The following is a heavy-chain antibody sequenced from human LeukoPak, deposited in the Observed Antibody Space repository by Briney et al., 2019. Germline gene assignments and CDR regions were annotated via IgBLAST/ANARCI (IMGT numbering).Heavy chain of an antibody. CDR3: AREGTHNDYYDSSGYYYARDY. J-gene: IGHJ4*02. D-gene: IGHD3-22*01. V-gene: IGHV4-34*01. CDR2: INHSGST. Sequence: SETLSLTCAVYGGSFSGYYWSWIRQPPGKGLEWIGEINHSGSTNYNPSLKSRVTISVDTSKNQFSLKLSSVTAADTAVYYCAREGTHNDYYDSSGYYYARDYWGQGTLVTVSS. CDR1: GGSFSGYY.